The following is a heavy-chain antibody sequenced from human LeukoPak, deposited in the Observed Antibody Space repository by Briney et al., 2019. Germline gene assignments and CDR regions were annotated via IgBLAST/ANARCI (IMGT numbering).Heavy chain of an antibody. CDR1: DYSISSGYY. J-gene: IGHJ4*02. V-gene: IGHV4-38-2*01. CDR2: IYHSGIT. Sequence: SETLSLTCAVFDYSISSGYYWGWIRQPPGKGLEWIGSIYHSGITYYNPSLKSRVTILVDTSKNQFSLNLGSVTAADTAVYYCASFVGAATTSHIDYWGQGTLVTVSS. D-gene: IGHD1-26*01. CDR3: ASFVGAATTSHIDY.